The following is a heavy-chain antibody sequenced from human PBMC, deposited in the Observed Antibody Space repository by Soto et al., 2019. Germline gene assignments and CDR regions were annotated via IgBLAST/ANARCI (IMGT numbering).Heavy chain of an antibody. CDR1: GFTFSSYS. D-gene: IGHD4-17*01. J-gene: IGHJ3*02. CDR2: ISSSSSTI. CDR3: ARAGASTVTPDAFDI. V-gene: IGHV3-48*01. Sequence: GGSLRLSCAASGFTFSSYSMNWVRQAPGKGLEWVSYISSSSSTIYYADSVKGRFTISRDNAKNSLYLQMNSLRAEDTAVYYCARAGASTVTPDAFDIWGQGTMVTVSS.